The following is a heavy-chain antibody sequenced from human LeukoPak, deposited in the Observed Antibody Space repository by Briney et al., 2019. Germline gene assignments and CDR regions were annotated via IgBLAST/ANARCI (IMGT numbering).Heavy chain of an antibody. CDR2: IIPILGIA. D-gene: IGHD6-19*01. V-gene: IGHV1-69*04. CDR3: ARDPATIAVAGTNWFDP. CDR1: GGTFSSYT. Sequence: SVKVSCKASGGTFSSYTISWVRQAPGQGLEWMGRIIPILGIANYAQKFQGRVTITADKSTSTAYMELSSLRSEDTAVYYCARDPATIAVAGTNWFDPWGQGTLVTVSS. J-gene: IGHJ5*02.